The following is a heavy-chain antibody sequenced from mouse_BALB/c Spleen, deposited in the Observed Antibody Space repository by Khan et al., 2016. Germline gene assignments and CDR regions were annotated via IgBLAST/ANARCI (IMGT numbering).Heavy chain of an antibody. CDR1: GFSLTNYG. Sequence: VQLQESGPGLVQPSQSLSITCTVSGFSLTNYGVHWIRQSPGKGLEWLGVIWSDGNTDYSAAFISRLSISKDNSKSQVFFKMNSLQPNDTAIYXCARNLHGSFDYWGQGTTLTVSS. CDR3: ARNLHGSFDY. V-gene: IGHV2-2*02. CDR2: IWSDGNT. J-gene: IGHJ2*01.